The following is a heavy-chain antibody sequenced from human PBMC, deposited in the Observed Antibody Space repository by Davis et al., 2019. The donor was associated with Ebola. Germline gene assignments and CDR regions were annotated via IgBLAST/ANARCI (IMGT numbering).Heavy chain of an antibody. V-gene: IGHV3-49*04. CDR3: TRDREIYDILTGYTPQYFDY. CDR2: IRSKAYGGTT. J-gene: IGHJ4*02. Sequence: GGSLRLSCTASGFTFGDYAMSWVRQAPGKGLEWVGFIRSKAYGGTTEYAASVKGRFTISRDDSKSIAYLQMNSLKTEDTAVYYCTRDREIYDILTGYTPQYFDYWGQGTLVTVSS. D-gene: IGHD3-9*01. CDR1: GFTFGDYA.